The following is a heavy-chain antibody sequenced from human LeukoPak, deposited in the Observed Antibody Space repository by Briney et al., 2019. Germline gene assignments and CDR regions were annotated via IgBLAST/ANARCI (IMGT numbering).Heavy chain of an antibody. CDR3: AGSSDWHGGDY. V-gene: IGHV3-48*01. CDR2: ISSSSSTI. Sequence: PGGSLRLSCAASGFTFSSYSMNWVRQAPGKGLEWVSYISSSSSTIYYADSVKGRFTISRDNLKNTLYLQMNSLRAEDTAFYYCAGSSDWHGGDYWGRGTLVTVSS. J-gene: IGHJ4*02. D-gene: IGHD6-19*01. CDR1: GFTFSSYS.